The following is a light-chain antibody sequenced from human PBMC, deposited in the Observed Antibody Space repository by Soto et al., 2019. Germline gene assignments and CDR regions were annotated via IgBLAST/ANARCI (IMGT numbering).Light chain of an antibody. Sequence: QSALTQPASVSGSPGQSITISCTGTSSDVGGYNYVSWYQQHPGKAPKLMIYDVSYRPSGVSDRFSGSKSGNTASLTISGLQAEDEADYYCSSYPRSSLYVFGTGTKVTVL. J-gene: IGLJ1*01. CDR2: DVS. CDR3: SSYPRSSLYV. V-gene: IGLV2-14*03. CDR1: SSDVGGYNY.